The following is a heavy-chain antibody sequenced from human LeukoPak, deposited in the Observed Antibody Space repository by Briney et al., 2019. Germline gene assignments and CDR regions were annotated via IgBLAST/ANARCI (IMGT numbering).Heavy chain of an antibody. D-gene: IGHD1-14*01. V-gene: IGHV4-4*02. Sequence: PSGTLSLTCDVSGVSISSSNRWSWVRQPPGKGLEWIGEIHHSGSTNYNPSLKSRVTISVDKSKNQFSLNLNSVTAADTAVYYCAREVSGKPGRARYGMDVWGQGTTVTVSS. J-gene: IGHJ6*02. CDR1: GVSISSSNR. CDR2: IHHSGST. CDR3: AREVSGKPGRARYGMDV.